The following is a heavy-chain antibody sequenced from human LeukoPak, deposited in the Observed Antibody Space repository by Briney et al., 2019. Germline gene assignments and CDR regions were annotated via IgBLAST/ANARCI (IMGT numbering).Heavy chain of an antibody. CDR3: ARERTSMVRGGHFDY. D-gene: IGHD3-10*01. V-gene: IGHV4-4*07. J-gene: IGHJ4*02. CDR1: GGSFSSYY. CDR2: IYTSGST. Sequence: SETLSLTCTVSGGSFSSYYWSWIRQPAGKGLEWIGRIYTSGSTNYNSSLKSRVTMSVDTSKNQVSLKLSSVTAADTAVYYCARERTSMVRGGHFDYWGQGTLVTVSS.